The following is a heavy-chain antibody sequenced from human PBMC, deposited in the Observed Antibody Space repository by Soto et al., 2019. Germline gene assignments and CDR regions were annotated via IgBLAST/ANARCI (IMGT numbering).Heavy chain of an antibody. D-gene: IGHD2-2*01. V-gene: IGHV4-39*01. CDR3: AKVRPLRDCTRTSCLGALDI. Sequence: SDTLSLTCTVSGGSISSSSYYWGWIRQPPGKGLEWIGSIYYSGSTYYNPSLKSRVTISVDTSKNQFSLKLSSVTAADTAVYYCAKVRPLRDCTRTSCLGALDIWGQGTMVTVSS. CDR1: GGSISSSSYY. J-gene: IGHJ3*02. CDR2: IYYSGST.